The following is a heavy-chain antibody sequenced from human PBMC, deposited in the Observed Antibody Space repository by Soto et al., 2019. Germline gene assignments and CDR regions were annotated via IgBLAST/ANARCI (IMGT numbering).Heavy chain of an antibody. D-gene: IGHD3-10*01. CDR1: GGSISSGDYY. V-gene: IGHV4-30-4*01. CDR3: ASRYGSGSYTIDY. Sequence: SETLSLTCTVSGGSISSGDYYWSWIRQPPGKGLEWIGYIYYSGSTYYNPSLKSRVTISVDTSKNQFSLKLSSVTAADTAVYYCASRYGSGSYTIDYWGQGTLVTVSS. CDR2: IYYSGST. J-gene: IGHJ4*02.